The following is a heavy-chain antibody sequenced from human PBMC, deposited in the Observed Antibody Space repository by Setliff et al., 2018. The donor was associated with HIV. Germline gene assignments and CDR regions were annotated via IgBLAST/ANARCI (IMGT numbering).Heavy chain of an antibody. D-gene: IGHD3-22*01. CDR3: TTISYYDSSGYGY. J-gene: IGHJ4*02. V-gene: IGHV3-15*01. CDR2: VYSKSDGRTA. Sequence: PGESLKISCEASGFTFSNVWMSWVRQAPGKGLEWVGRVYSKSDGRTAEYAAPVKGRFTISRDDSKNTLYLEMSSLKTDDTAVYYCTTISYYDSSGYGYWGQGTLVTVSS. CDR1: GFTFSNVW.